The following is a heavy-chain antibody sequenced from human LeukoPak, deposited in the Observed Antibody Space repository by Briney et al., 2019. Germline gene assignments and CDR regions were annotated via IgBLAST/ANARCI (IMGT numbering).Heavy chain of an antibody. CDR2: ISYDGSNK. V-gene: IGHV3-30-3*01. Sequence: GGSLRLSCAASGFTFSSYAMHWVRQAPGKGLEWVAVISYDGSNKYYADSVKGRFTISRDNSKNTLYLQMNSLGAEDTAVYYCARPDLSGWYGGYFDYWGQGTLVTVSS. CDR1: GFTFSSYA. CDR3: ARPDLSGWYGGYFDY. D-gene: IGHD6-19*01. J-gene: IGHJ4*02.